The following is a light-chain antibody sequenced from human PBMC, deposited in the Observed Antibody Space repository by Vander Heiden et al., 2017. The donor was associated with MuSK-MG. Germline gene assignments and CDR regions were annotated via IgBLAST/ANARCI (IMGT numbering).Light chain of an antibody. CDR3: WSSYSGIRKGV. CDR1: TGAVTSGHY. V-gene: IGLV7-46*01. J-gene: IGLJ3*02. CDR2: DTS. Sequence: AATPQPSLTVSPAAPATPTSCSSTGAVTSGHYPYCFQQQPRHAPRKLIYDTSRKRSWAPARFSGTLQGGKAALTPTGAQHEEEADYYCWSSYSGIRKGVFGGGTKLTVL.